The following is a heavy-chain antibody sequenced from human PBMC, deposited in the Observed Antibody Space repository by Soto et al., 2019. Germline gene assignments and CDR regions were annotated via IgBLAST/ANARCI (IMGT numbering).Heavy chain of an antibody. Sequence: SQTLSLTCAISGDSVSSNIVTWDWVRQSPSRGLEWLGRTYYRSQWFNDYAVSVKSRMTINADTSKNQFSLQLNYVTPEDTAVYYCARLIGTSWFVGWGQGTPVTVSS. J-gene: IGHJ4*02. CDR2: TYYRSQWFN. V-gene: IGHV6-1*01. CDR1: GDSVSSNIVT. CDR3: ARLIGTSWFVG. D-gene: IGHD6-13*01.